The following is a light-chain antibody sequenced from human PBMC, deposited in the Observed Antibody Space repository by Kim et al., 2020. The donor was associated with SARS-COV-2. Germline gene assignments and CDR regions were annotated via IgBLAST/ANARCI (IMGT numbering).Light chain of an antibody. V-gene: IGKV3-15*01. CDR3: QQYNNLIT. CDR1: QSVSSD. J-gene: IGKJ5*01. CDR2: DTS. Sequence: AGSPGEGATLSCRASQSVSSDLAWYQRKPGQAPRLLIYDTSTRATGVPARFSGSGSGTEFTLTISSLQSEDFAVYFCQQYNNLITFGQGTRLEIK.